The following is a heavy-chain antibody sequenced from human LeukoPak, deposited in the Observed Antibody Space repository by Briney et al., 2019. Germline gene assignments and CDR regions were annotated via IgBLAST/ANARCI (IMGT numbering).Heavy chain of an antibody. D-gene: IGHD5-18*01. V-gene: IGHV1-2*04. J-gene: IGHJ4*02. CDR2: INPNSGGT. Sequence: ASVKVSCKASGHTFTSYYMHWVRHAPGQGLEWMGWINPNSGGTNYAQKFQGWVTMTRDTSISTAYMELSRLRSDDTAVYYCARDRYSYGYDYWGQGTLVTVSS. CDR3: ARDRYSYGYDY. CDR1: GHTFTSYY.